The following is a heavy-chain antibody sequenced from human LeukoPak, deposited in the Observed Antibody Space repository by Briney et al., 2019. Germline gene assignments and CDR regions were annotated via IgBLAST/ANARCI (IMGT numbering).Heavy chain of an antibody. CDR2: INHSGST. CDR1: GGSFSGYY. CDR3: ARGPWQWLTALYYGMDV. V-gene: IGHV4-34*01. Sequence: SETLSLTCAVYGGSFSGYYWSWIRQPPGNGLEWIGEINHSGSTNYNPSLKSRVTISVDTSKNQFSLKLSSVTAADTAVYYCARGPWQWLTALYYGMDVWGQGTTVTVSS. D-gene: IGHD6-19*01. J-gene: IGHJ6*02.